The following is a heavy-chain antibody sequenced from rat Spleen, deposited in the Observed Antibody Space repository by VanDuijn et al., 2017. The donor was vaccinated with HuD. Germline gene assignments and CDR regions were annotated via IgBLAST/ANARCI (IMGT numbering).Heavy chain of an antibody. CDR3: ARGAYGGYSEWFDY. D-gene: IGHD1-11*01. Sequence: QVQLKESGPGLVQPSQTLSLTCTVSGFSLTSNGVSWVRQPPGKGLEWMGVIWDNGGTDYDSAIKSRLSISRDTSKSQVFLKMSSLQTEDTATYYCARGAYGGYSEWFDYWGQGVMVTVSS. CDR1: GFSLTSNG. V-gene: IGHV2-13*01. J-gene: IGHJ2*01. CDR2: IWDNGGT.